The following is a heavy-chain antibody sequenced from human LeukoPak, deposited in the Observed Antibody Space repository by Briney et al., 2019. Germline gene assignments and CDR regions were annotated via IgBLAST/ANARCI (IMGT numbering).Heavy chain of an antibody. J-gene: IGHJ4*02. V-gene: IGHV3-23*01. Sequence: GGSLRLSCAASGFTFSSYAMSWVRQAPGKGLEWVSAISGSGGSTYYADSVKGRFTISRDNSKNTLYLQMNSLRAEDTAVYYCAKDGTAYYYDSSGYSTVVDYWGQGTLVTVSS. CDR1: GFTFSSYA. CDR3: AKDGTAYYYDSSGYSTVVDY. D-gene: IGHD3-22*01. CDR2: ISGSGGST.